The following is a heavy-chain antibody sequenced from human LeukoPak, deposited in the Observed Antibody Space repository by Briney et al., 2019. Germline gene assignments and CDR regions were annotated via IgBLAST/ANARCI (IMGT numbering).Heavy chain of an antibody. V-gene: IGHV3-48*01. CDR3: ARPAPGTYSTFDY. J-gene: IGHJ4*02. CDR2: ISNSGSAL. Sequence: GGSLRLSCAASGFTFSSYAMSWVRQAPGKGLEWVSYISNSGSALNYADSVKGRFTISRDNAKNSLYLQKNSLGAEDTAVYYCARPAPGTYSTFDYWGPGTLVTVSS. CDR1: GFTFSSYA. D-gene: IGHD6-13*01.